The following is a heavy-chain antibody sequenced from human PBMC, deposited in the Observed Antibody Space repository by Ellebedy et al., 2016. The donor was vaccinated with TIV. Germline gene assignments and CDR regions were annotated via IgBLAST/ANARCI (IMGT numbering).Heavy chain of an antibody. D-gene: IGHD5-18*01. V-gene: IGHV1-8*01. CDR3: GTPMVGDFSYYYMDV. Sequence: ASVKVSXXASGYTFTSYDIHWVRQAPGQGLEWMGWVNPNSGYTGYAQMFQGRVTMTRNTSINTAYMELRSLRSDDTAAYYCGTPMVGDFSYYYMDVWGKGTTVTVSS. CDR2: VNPNSGYT. CDR1: GYTFTSYD. J-gene: IGHJ6*03.